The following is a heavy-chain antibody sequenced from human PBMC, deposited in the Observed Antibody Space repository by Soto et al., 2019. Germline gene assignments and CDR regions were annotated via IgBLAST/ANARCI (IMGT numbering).Heavy chain of an antibody. CDR3: ARDQAETRAAGYYFDY. Sequence: PGGSLRLSCAASGFTFSSYGMHWVRQAPGKGLEWVAVIWYDGSNKYYADSVKGRFTISRDNSKNTLYLQMNSLRAEDTAVYYCARDQAETRAAGYYFDYWGQGTLVTVSS. CDR2: IWYDGSNK. D-gene: IGHD6-25*01. V-gene: IGHV3-33*01. J-gene: IGHJ4*02. CDR1: GFTFSSYG.